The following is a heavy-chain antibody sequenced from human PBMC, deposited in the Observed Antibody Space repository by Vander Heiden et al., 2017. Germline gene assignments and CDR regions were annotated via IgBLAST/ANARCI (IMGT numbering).Heavy chain of an antibody. CDR2: IKSRKDGGTT. J-gene: IGHJ4*02. CDR3: TTDRGIGPRPLFDS. CDR1: GFTFSQGW. Sequence: EVQLVESGGGLVELGGSLTLSCAISGFTFSQGWMSWVRQTSAKGLEWVGRIKSRKDGGTTDYAAPVTGRFTISRDDSQNMLYLRMNGLKTEDTALYYCTTDRGIGPRPLFDSWGQGIPVTVSS. V-gene: IGHV3-15*01. D-gene: IGHD6-6*01.